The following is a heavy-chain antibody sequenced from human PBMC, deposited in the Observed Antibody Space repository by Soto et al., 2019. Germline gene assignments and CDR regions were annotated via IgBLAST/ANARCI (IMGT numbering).Heavy chain of an antibody. V-gene: IGHV4-59*01. CDR1: GGSISSYY. CDR3: ARVGGTYYYDSSGPFDY. CDR2: IYYSGST. D-gene: IGHD3-22*01. J-gene: IGHJ4*02. Sequence: SETLSLTCTVSGGSISSYYWSWIRQPPGKGLEWIGYIYYSGSTNYNPSLKSRVTISVDTSKNQFSLKLSSVTAADTAVYYCARVGGTYYYDSSGPFDYWGQGTLVTVSS.